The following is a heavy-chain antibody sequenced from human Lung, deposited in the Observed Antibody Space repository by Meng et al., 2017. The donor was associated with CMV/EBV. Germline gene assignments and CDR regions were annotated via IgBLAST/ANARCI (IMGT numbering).Heavy chain of an antibody. CDR3: ARGDSSTTWLVFDY. V-gene: IGHV3-23*01. D-gene: IGHD6-13*01. J-gene: IGHJ4*02. CDR1: GFTFSSYA. CDR2: ISGSGGST. Sequence: GESLKISCAASGFTFSSYAMSWVRQAPGKGLEWVSAISGSGGSTYYADSVKGRFTISRDDSRNTLFLQLNSLRDEDTAVFYCARGDSSTTWLVFDYWGLGTLVXVSS.